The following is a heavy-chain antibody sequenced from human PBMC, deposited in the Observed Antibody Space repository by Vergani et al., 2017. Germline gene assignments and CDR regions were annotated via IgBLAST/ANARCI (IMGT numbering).Heavy chain of an antibody. V-gene: IGHV4-4*07. Sequence: QVQLQESGPGLVKPSETLSLTCTVSGGSISSYYWSWIRQPAGKGLEWIGRIYTSGSTNYNPSLKSRVTMSVDTSKNQFSLKLSSVTAADTAVYYCARADFWSGYPPYYYYMDVWGKGTTVTVSS. CDR3: ARADFWSGYPPYYYYMDV. D-gene: IGHD3-3*01. CDR1: GGSISSYY. CDR2: IYTSGST. J-gene: IGHJ6*03.